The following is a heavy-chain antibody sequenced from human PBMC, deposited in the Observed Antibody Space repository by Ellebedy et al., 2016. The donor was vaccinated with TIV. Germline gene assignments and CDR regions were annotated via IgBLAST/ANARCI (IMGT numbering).Heavy chain of an antibody. CDR1: GFTVSSNY. Sequence: GGSLRLSXAASGFTVSSNYMSWVRQAPGKGLEWVSSISSSSSYIYYADSVKGRFTISRDNAKNSLYLQMNSLRAEDTAVYYCARDSSGHIFDYWGQGTLVTVSS. V-gene: IGHV3-21*01. D-gene: IGHD3-22*01. CDR3: ARDSSGHIFDY. J-gene: IGHJ4*02. CDR2: ISSSSSYI.